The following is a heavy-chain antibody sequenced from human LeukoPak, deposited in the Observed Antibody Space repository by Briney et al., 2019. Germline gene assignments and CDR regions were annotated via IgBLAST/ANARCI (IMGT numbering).Heavy chain of an antibody. J-gene: IGHJ4*02. V-gene: IGHV1-18*01. Sequence: ASVKVSCKASGSTFTRYGISWGRQAPGQGLEWMGWISVYNGKTKYVQKFQGRVTMTTDTSTRTAYMELRSLRSDDTAVYYCARHTGSLYDFWRGYIDFWGQGTLVTVSS. CDR1: GSTFTRYG. CDR3: ARHTGSLYDFWRGYIDF. CDR2: ISVYNGKT. D-gene: IGHD3-3*01.